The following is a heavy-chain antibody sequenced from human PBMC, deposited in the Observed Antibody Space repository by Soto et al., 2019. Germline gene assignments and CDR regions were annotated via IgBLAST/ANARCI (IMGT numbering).Heavy chain of an antibody. CDR3: ARGTYRGYSYGMDV. CDR1: GFTFSSYA. J-gene: IGHJ6*02. V-gene: IGHV3-23*01. D-gene: IGHD2-21*01. CDR2: ISGSGGST. Sequence: GGSLRLSCAAPGFTFSSYAMSWVRQAPGKGLEWVSAISGSGGSTYYADSVKGRFTISRDNSKNTLYLQMNSLRAEDTAVYYCARGTYRGYSYGMDVWGQGTTVTVSS.